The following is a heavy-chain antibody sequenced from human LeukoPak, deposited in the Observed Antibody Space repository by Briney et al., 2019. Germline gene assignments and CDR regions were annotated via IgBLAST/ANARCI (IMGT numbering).Heavy chain of an antibody. D-gene: IGHD6-19*01. CDR2: IGGTGVRT. V-gene: IGHV3-23*01. CDR1: EFTFSSYA. Sequence: PGGSLRLSCASSEFTFSSYAMSWVRQAPGKGLEWVSTIGGTGVRTYYADSVKGRFTISRDNARNSLFLQMNSLRAEDTAVYYCARGKVAVAATDDAFEIWGQGTIVTVSS. CDR3: ARGKVAVAATDDAFEI. J-gene: IGHJ3*02.